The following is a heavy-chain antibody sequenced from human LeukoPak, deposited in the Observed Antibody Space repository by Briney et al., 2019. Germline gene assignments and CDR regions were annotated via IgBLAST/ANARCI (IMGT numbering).Heavy chain of an antibody. Sequence: AGGSLRLSCAASGFTFSDYYWSWIRQPPGKGLEWIGEINHSGSTNYNPSLKSRVTISVDTSKNQFSLKLSSVTAADTAVYYCARVRQWLVLSYFDYWGQGTLVTVSS. CDR3: ARVRQWLVLSYFDY. J-gene: IGHJ4*02. V-gene: IGHV4-34*01. CDR2: INHSGST. D-gene: IGHD6-19*01. CDR1: GFTFSDYY.